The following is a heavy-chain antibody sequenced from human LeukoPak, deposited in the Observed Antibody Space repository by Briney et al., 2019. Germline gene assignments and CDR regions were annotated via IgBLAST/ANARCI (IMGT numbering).Heavy chain of an antibody. CDR1: GFTFSSYA. J-gene: IGHJ4*02. Sequence: PGGSLRLSCAASGFTFSSYAMSWVRQAPGKGLEWVSAISGSGGSTYYADSVKGRFTISRDNSKNTLYLQMNSLRAEDTAVYYCAKDLNSSGWYRHTSLDYWGQGTLVTVSS. CDR3: AKDLNSSGWYRHTSLDY. D-gene: IGHD6-19*01. CDR2: ISGSGGST. V-gene: IGHV3-23*01.